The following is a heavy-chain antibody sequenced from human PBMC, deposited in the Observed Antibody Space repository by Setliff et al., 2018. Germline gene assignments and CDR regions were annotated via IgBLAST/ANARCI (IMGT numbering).Heavy chain of an antibody. CDR3: ARSGYYDFWSGFLNDAFDI. Sequence: SETLSLTCAVYGGSFSGYYWSWIRQPPGKGLEWIGEINHSGSTNYNPSLKSRVTISVDTSKNQFSLKLSSVTAAVTAVYYCARSGYYDFWSGFLNDAFDIWGQGTMVTVSS. V-gene: IGHV4-34*01. D-gene: IGHD3-3*01. CDR2: INHSGST. CDR1: GGSFSGYY. J-gene: IGHJ3*02.